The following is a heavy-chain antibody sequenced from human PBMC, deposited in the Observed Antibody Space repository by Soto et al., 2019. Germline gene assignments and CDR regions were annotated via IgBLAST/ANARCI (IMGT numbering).Heavy chain of an antibody. D-gene: IGHD3-10*01. CDR1: GYTFTSYD. V-gene: IGHV1-2*04. CDR2: INPNSGGT. Sequence: ASVKVSCKASGYTFTSYDINWVRQATGQGLEWMGWINPNSGGTNYAQKFQGWVTMTRDTSISTAYMELSRLRSDDTAVYYCAVDYYGSGSYHFDYWGQGTLVTVSS. J-gene: IGHJ4*02. CDR3: AVDYYGSGSYHFDY.